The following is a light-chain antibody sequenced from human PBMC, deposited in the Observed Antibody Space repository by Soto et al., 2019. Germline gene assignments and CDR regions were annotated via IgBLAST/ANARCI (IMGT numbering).Light chain of an antibody. Sequence: DIQMTQSPSTLSASVGDRVTITCRASQTISSWLAWYQQKPGKAPNLLIYDASRLESGVPSRFSGSASGTDFTLTISSLQPDDFATYYCQQYNSYSYTFGQGTKLEIK. CDR1: QTISSW. CDR2: DAS. V-gene: IGKV1-5*01. J-gene: IGKJ2*01. CDR3: QQYNSYSYT.